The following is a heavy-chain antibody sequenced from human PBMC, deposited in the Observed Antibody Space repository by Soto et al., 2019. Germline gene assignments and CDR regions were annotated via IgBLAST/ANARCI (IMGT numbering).Heavy chain of an antibody. CDR3: ASDLVGASDSYGLDV. CDR1: GLNFSNYG. Sequence: PGGSLRLSCAASGLNFSNYGMHWVRQAPGKGLEWVAIIWHDGNNKYYADSVRGRFIISRDNSKNRLYLQMNSLRAEDTAVYYCASDLVGASDSYGLDVWGQGTPVTVSS. CDR2: IWHDGNNK. D-gene: IGHD1-26*01. V-gene: IGHV3-33*01. J-gene: IGHJ6*02.